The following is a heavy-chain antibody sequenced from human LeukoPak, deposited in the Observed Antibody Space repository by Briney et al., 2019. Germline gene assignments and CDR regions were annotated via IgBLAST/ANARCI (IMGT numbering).Heavy chain of an antibody. CDR1: GFTFSIYW. D-gene: IGHD5-18*01. CDR2: ISSSGSTI. CDR3: ARDGYSYGYGPPHAFDI. Sequence: GSLRLSCAASGFTFSIYWMSWIRQAPGKGLEWVSYISSSGSTIYYADSVKGRFTISRDNAKNSLYLQMNSLRAEDTAVYYCARDGYSYGYGPPHAFDIWGQGTMVTVSS. J-gene: IGHJ3*02. V-gene: IGHV3-11*01.